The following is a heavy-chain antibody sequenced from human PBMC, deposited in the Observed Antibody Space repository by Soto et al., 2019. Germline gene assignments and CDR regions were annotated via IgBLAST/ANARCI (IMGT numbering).Heavy chain of an antibody. J-gene: IGHJ6*02. V-gene: IGHV5-51*01. CDR1: GYSFTSYW. CDR2: IYPGDSDT. Sequence: ESLKISFKGSGYSFTSYWIGWVRQIPGKGLEWMGIIYPGDSDTRYSPSFQGQVTISADKSISTAYLQWSSLKASDAAMYYCARHKGSGSYYKGYYYYGMDVWGQGTTVTVSS. D-gene: IGHD3-10*01. CDR3: ARHKGSGSYYKGYYYYGMDV.